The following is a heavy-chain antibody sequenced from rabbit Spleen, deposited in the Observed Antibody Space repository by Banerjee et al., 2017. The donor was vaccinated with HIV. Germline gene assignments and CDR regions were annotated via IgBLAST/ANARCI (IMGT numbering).Heavy chain of an antibody. V-gene: IGHV1S40*01. CDR1: GVSFSYSSY. CDR3: ARDPGSSFSSYGMDL. Sequence: QSLEESGGDLVKPGASLTLTCTASGVSFSYSSYMCWVRQAPGKGLEWIACIDAGSSGFTYFATWAKGRFTISKTSSTTVTLQMTSLTAADTATYFCARDPGSSFSSYGMDLWGQGTLVTVS. J-gene: IGHJ6*01. CDR2: IDAGSSGFT. D-gene: IGHD8-1*01.